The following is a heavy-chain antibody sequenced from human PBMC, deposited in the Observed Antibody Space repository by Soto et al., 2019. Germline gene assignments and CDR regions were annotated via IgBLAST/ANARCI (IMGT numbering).Heavy chain of an antibody. CDR2: IKQDGSEK. CDR3: ARDIVPGIAARPDY. V-gene: IGHV3-7*01. J-gene: IGHJ4*02. Sequence: GGSLRLSCAASGFTFSSYWMSWVRQAPGKGLEWVANIKQDGSEKYYVDSVKGRFTISRDNAKNSRYLQMNSLGAEDTAVYYCARDIVPGIAARPDYWGQGTLVTVSS. CDR1: GFTFSSYW. D-gene: IGHD6-6*01.